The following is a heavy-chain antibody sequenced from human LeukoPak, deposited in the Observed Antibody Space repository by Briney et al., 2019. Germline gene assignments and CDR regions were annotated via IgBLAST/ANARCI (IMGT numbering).Heavy chain of an antibody. CDR1: GFTFSNAW. CDR2: IKSKTDGGTT. CDR3: TTDGAHYDFWSGIDY. D-gene: IGHD3-3*01. Sequence: GGSLRLSCAASGFTFSNAWMSRVRQAPGKGLEWVGRIKSKTDGGTTDYAAPVKGRFTISRDDSKNTLYLQMNSLKTEDTAVYYCTTDGAHYDFWSGIDYWGQGTLVTVSS. J-gene: IGHJ4*02. V-gene: IGHV3-15*01.